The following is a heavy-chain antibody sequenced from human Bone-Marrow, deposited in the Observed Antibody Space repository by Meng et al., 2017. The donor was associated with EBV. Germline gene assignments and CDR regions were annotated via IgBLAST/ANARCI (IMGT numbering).Heavy chain of an antibody. J-gene: IGHJ4*02. Sequence: GQVVQAGAEVKKPGSSGKVSCKTSGGTFRSDAISWVRQAPGQGLEWMGGLIPLSDAPHYAQKFQGRVTITADESTSTHYLDLSGLRAEDTAVYYCASESGRGFTPDYWGQGTLVTVSS. D-gene: IGHD3-10*01. CDR1: GGTFRSDA. CDR3: ASESGRGFTPDY. V-gene: IGHV1-69*01. CDR2: LIPLSDAP.